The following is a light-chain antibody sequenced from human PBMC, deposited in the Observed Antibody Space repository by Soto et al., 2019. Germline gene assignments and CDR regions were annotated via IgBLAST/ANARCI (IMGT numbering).Light chain of an antibody. Sequence: QSALTQPASVSGSPGQSITISCTGTSSDVGGYKFVSWYQQHPGKAPKLMIYEVSNRPSGVSNCFSGSKSGNTASLTISGLQAEDEADYYCSSYTTSSTRVFGGGTKLTVL. CDR1: SSDVGGYKF. J-gene: IGLJ3*02. CDR2: EVS. V-gene: IGLV2-14*01. CDR3: SSYTTSSTRV.